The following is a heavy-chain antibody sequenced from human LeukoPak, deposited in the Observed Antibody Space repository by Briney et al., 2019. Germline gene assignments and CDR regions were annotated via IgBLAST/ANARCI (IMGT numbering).Heavy chain of an antibody. CDR1: GFTFSSYS. CDR2: ISSSSSYI. Sequence: GGSLRLSCAASGFTFSSYSMNWVRQAPGKGLEWVSSISSSSSYIYYPDSVKGRFTISRDNAKNSLYLQMNSLRAEDTAVYYCARGQGPLYWGQGTLVTVSS. J-gene: IGHJ4*02. V-gene: IGHV3-21*01. CDR3: ARGQGPLY.